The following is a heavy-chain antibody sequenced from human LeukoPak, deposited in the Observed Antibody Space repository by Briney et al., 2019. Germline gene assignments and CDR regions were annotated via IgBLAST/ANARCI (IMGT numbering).Heavy chain of an antibody. CDR1: GGSISSDNYY. D-gene: IGHD2-15*01. CDR2: IYTTGST. Sequence: SETLSLTCTVSGGSISSDNYYWSWIRQPAGKGLEWIGRIYTTGSTNYNPSLKSRVTISEDTSKNQFSLKLSSVTAADTAVYYCARGDCSGGSCYYYYYLDVWGKGTTVTISS. V-gene: IGHV4-61*02. CDR3: ARGDCSGGSCYYYYYLDV. J-gene: IGHJ6*03.